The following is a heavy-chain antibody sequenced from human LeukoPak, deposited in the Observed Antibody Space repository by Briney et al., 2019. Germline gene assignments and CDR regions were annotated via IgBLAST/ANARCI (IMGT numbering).Heavy chain of an antibody. J-gene: IGHJ6*03. Sequence: ASVKVSCKASGGTFSSYAISWVRQAPGQGLEWMGGIIPIFGTANYAQKFQGRVTITADESTSTAYMELSSLRSEDTAVYYCARSTGYCSSTSCYPTYYYYMDVWGKGTTVTVSS. D-gene: IGHD2-2*01. CDR1: GGTFSSYA. CDR3: ARSTGYCSSTSCYPTYYYYMDV. V-gene: IGHV1-69*13. CDR2: IIPIFGTA.